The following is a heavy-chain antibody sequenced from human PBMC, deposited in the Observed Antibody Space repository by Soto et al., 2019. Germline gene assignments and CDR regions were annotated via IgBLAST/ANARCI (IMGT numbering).Heavy chain of an antibody. CDR1: GGSISSSSYC. D-gene: IGHD1-26*01. Sequence: QLQLQESGPGLVKPSETLSLTCTVSGGSISSSSYCWGWIRQPPGKGLEWIGNIYYSGNTYYNPSLKSRITISVDTSKNQFSLKVSSVTAADTAMYYGARGIVGAERSFDYWGQGTLVTVSS. CDR2: IYYSGNT. CDR3: ARGIVGAERSFDY. V-gene: IGHV4-39*01. J-gene: IGHJ4*02.